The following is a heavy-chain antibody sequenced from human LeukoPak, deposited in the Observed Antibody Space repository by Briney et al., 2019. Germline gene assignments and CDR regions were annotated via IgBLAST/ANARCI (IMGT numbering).Heavy chain of an antibody. Sequence: GGSLRLSCAVSGFTFSSHWMSWARQAPGKGLEWVANIKQDGSEKTYVDSVRGRFSISRDNDKNSLYLQMNNVRAADTAVYYCARDLGWYRVDYWGQGTLVTVSS. J-gene: IGHJ4*02. D-gene: IGHD6-19*01. CDR3: ARDLGWYRVDY. V-gene: IGHV3-7*01. CDR1: GFTFSSHW. CDR2: IKQDGSEK.